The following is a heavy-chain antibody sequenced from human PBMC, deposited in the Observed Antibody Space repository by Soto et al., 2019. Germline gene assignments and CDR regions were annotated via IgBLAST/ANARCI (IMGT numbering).Heavy chain of an antibody. J-gene: IGHJ3*02. CDR1: GFTFSSYA. Sequence: EVQLLESGGGLVQPGGSLRLSCAASGFTFSSYAMSWVRQAPGKGLEWVSVISGSGGSTYYSDSVKGRFTISRDNSKNPLYLPKNSLRAEDTAVYFWARDKVEPWLGLGAFDIWGQGTMVTVSS. D-gene: IGHD6-19*01. CDR3: ARDKVEPWLGLGAFDI. V-gene: IGHV3-23*01. CDR2: ISGSGGST.